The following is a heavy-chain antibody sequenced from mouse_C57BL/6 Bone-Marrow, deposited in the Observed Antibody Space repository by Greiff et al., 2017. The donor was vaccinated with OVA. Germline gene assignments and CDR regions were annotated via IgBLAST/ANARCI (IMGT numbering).Heavy chain of an antibody. J-gene: IGHJ4*01. CDR1: GFTFTDYY. V-gene: IGHV7-3*01. Sequence: EVMLVESGGGLVQPGGSLSLSCAASGFTFTDYYMSWVRQPPGKALEWLGFIRNKANGYTTEYSASLKGRFTISRDNSQSILYLQMNALRAEDSATYYCARSTMPYAMDYWGQGTSVTVSS. CDR3: ARSTMPYAMDY. CDR2: IRNKANGYTT.